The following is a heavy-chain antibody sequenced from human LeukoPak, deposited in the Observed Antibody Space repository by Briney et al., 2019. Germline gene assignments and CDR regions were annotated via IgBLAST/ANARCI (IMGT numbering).Heavy chain of an antibody. CDR2: IYYSGST. D-gene: IGHD1-26*01. V-gene: IGHV4-30-4*08. Sequence: SETLSLTCTVSGGSVSSGDYYWSWIRQPPGKGLEWIGYIYYSGSTYYNPSLKSRVTISVDTSKNQFSLKLSSVTAADTAVYYCARLGRGATTFYYWGQGTLVTVSS. J-gene: IGHJ4*02. CDR1: GGSVSSGDYY. CDR3: ARLGRGATTFYY.